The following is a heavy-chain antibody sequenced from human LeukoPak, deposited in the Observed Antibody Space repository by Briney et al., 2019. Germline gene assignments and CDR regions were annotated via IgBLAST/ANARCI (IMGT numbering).Heavy chain of an antibody. J-gene: IGHJ5*02. CDR2: ISGSGGST. D-gene: IGHD3-10*01. CDR3: ATRHGSGSYYNVRGWFDP. V-gene: IGHV3-23*01. CDR1: GFTLSSYA. Sequence: PGGSLRLSCAASGFTLSSYAMSWVRQAPGKGLEWVSAISGSGGSTYYADSVKGRFTISRDNSKNTLYLQMNSLRAEDTAVYYCATRHGSGSYYNVRGWFDPWGQGTLVTVSS.